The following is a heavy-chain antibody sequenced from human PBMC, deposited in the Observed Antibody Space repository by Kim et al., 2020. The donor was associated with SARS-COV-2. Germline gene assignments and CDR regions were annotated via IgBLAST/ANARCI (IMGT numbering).Heavy chain of an antibody. D-gene: IGHD6-13*01. J-gene: IGHJ4*02. Sequence: GGSLRLSCTASGFSFSSYWISWVRQAPGKGLEWVANLNEDGSHKYYVDSVKGRFTISRDNAKNSLFLQMNSLRGEDTAVYYCAKGGGQQRCSYWGQGTL. CDR2: LNEDGSHK. CDR3: AKGGGQQRCSY. V-gene: IGHV3-7*03. CDR1: GFSFSSYW.